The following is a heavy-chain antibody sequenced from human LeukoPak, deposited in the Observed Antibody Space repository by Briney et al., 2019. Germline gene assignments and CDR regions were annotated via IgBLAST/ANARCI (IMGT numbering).Heavy chain of an antibody. CDR3: ARGRITIFGVVIYYYYYMDV. Sequence: KPSETLSLTCAVYGGSFSGYYWSWIRQPPGKGLEWIGEINHSGSTNYNPSLKSRVTISVDTSKNQFSLKLSSVTAADTAVYYCARGRITIFGVVIYYYYYMDVWGKGTTVTVSS. D-gene: IGHD3-3*01. J-gene: IGHJ6*03. CDR1: GGSFSGYY. CDR2: INHSGST. V-gene: IGHV4-34*01.